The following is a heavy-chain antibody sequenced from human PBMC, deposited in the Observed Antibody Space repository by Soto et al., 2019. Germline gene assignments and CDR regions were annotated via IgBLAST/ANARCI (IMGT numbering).Heavy chain of an antibody. CDR3: ARDPQLERRREFDY. V-gene: IGHV1-18*01. CDR2: ISVYNGNT. D-gene: IGHD1-1*01. J-gene: IGHJ4*02. Sequence: ASVKVSCKASGYTFSTYGISWVRQAPGQGLEWVGWISVYNGNTNYAQSLQGRVTMTTDTSTSTAYMELRSLRSDDTAVYYCARDPQLERRREFDYWGQGTLVTVSS. CDR1: GYTFSTYG.